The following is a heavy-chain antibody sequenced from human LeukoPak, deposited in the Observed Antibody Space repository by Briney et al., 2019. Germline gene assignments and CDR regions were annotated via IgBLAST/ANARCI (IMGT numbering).Heavy chain of an antibody. V-gene: IGHV1-8*01. J-gene: IGHJ6*03. D-gene: IGHD3-9*01. CDR3: ACRRKPEGEILTGYSVDYYMDV. Sequence: ASVKVSCKASGYTFTSYDINWVRQATGQGLEWMGWMNPNSGNTGYAQKFQGRVTMTRNTSISTAYMELSSLRSEDTAVYYCACRRKPEGEILTGYSVDYYMDVWGKGTTVTISS. CDR1: GYTFTSYD. CDR2: MNPNSGNT.